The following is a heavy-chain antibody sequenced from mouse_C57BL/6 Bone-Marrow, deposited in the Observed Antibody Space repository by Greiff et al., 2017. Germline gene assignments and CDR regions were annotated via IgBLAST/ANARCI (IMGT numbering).Heavy chain of an antibody. V-gene: IGHV1-81*01. CDR1: GYTFTSYG. Sequence: VQLQQSGAELARPGASVKLSCTASGYTFTSYGISWVKQRTGQGLEWIGEIYPRSGNTYYNEKFKGKATLTADKSSSTAYMELRSLTSEDSAVYFCARSRWLPYAYWGQGTLVTVSA. CDR2: IYPRSGNT. D-gene: IGHD2-2*01. J-gene: IGHJ3*01. CDR3: ARSRWLPYAY.